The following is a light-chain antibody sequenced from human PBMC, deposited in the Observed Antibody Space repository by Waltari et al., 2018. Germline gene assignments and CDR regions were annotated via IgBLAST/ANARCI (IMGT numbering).Light chain of an antibody. CDR1: QHFDSD. CDR2: AAS. Sequence: DIQMTQSPSSLSASVGDRVPITCRASQHFDSDLNWYQQKPGKAPRLLIYAASSLQRWVPSRFSGSGSGTDFTLTVSSLQPEDFAIYYCQQSYTTPPMYTFGQGTKLEIK. V-gene: IGKV1-39*01. J-gene: IGKJ2*01. CDR3: QQSYTTPPMYT.